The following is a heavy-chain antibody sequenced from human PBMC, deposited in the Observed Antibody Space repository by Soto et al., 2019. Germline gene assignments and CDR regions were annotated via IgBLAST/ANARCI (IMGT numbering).Heavy chain of an antibody. CDR2: IKTDGSFS. D-gene: IGHD6-25*01. J-gene: IGHJ4*02. CDR3: ARGSYGYPPALDY. Sequence: EVQLVESGGGLVQPGGSLRLSCAASGFTFSSYYMHWVRQAPGKGLVWISRIKTDGSFSSYADSVKGRFTISRDNAKNTLFLQMNSLRDDDTAVYYCARGSYGYPPALDYWCPGTLVSVSS. CDR1: GFTFSSYY. V-gene: IGHV3-74*01.